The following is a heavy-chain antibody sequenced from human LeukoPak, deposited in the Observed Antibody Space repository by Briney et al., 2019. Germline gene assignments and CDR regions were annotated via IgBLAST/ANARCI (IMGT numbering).Heavy chain of an antibody. Sequence: ASVKVSCKASGYTFTGYYMHWVRQAPGQGLEWMGWINPNSGGTNYAQKFQGRVTMTRDTSISTAYMEPSRLRSDDTAVYYCARDISWELLPNFFDYWGQGTLVTVSS. J-gene: IGHJ4*02. CDR3: ARDISWELLPNFFDY. CDR2: INPNSGGT. CDR1: GYTFTGYY. V-gene: IGHV1-2*02. D-gene: IGHD1-26*01.